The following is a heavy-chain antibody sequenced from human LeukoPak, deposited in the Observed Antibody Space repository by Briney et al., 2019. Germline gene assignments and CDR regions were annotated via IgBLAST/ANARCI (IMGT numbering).Heavy chain of an antibody. CDR2: INHSGST. CDR3: AKGLKYYDILTGYWYYFDY. Sequence: SETLSLTCAVYGGSFSGYYWSWIRQPPGKGLDWIGEINHSGSTNYNPSLKSRVTISVDTSKNQFSLKLSSVTAADTAVYYCAKGLKYYDILTGYWYYFDYWGQGTLVAVSS. V-gene: IGHV4-34*01. J-gene: IGHJ4*02. CDR1: GGSFSGYY. D-gene: IGHD3-9*01.